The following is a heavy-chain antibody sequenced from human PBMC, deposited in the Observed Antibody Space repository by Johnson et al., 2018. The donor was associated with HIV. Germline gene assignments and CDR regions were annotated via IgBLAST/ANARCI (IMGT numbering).Heavy chain of an antibody. CDR2: IRQDGNET. D-gene: IGHD3/OR15-3a*01. J-gene: IGHJ3*01. Sequence: VQLVESGGGVVQPGRSLRLSCAASGFSFSTYNMNWVRQAPGKGLEWVAYIRQDGNETEYLDSVKGRFTISRDNAKNSLYLQMSSLRVEDTAVYYCASGHMWSGFWGQGTMVTVSS. CDR3: ASGHMWSGF. CDR1: GFSFSTYN. V-gene: IGHV3-7*01.